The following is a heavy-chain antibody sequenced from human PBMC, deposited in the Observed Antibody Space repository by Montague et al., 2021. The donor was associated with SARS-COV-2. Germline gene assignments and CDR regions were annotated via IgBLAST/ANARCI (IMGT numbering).Heavy chain of an antibody. J-gene: IGHJ4*02. CDR2: SYYSGST. Sequence: SETLSLTCTVSGGSISSYYWSWIRQPPGKGLEWIGYSYYSGSTNYNPSLKSRVAITVDTSKNQFSLKLSSVTAADTAVDYCARGFDYWGQGTLVAVSS. CDR1: GGSISSYY. CDR3: ARGFDY. V-gene: IGHV4-59*01.